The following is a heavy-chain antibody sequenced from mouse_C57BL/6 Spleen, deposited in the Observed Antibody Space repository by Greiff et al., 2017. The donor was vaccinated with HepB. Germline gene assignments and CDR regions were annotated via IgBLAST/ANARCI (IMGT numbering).Heavy chain of an antibody. V-gene: IGHV1-61*01. CDR3: AREGAYYDYAGEAWFAY. J-gene: IGHJ3*01. D-gene: IGHD2-4*01. CDR2: IYPSDSET. CDR1: GYTFTSYW. Sequence: VQLQQPGAELVRPGSSVKLSCKASGYTFTSYWMDWVKQRPGQGLEWIGNIYPSDSETHYNQKFKDKATLTVDKSPSTAYMQLSSLTSEDSAVYYCAREGAYYDYAGEAWFAYWGQGTLVTVSA.